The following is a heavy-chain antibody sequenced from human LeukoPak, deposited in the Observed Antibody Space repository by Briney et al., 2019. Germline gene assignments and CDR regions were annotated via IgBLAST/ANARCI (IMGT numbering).Heavy chain of an antibody. CDR2: ISGSGGST. D-gene: IGHD6-19*01. Sequence: GGSLRLSCAASGFTYSSYAMSWVRQAPGKGLEWVSAISGSGGSTYYADSVKGRFTISRDNSKNMIYLEMSSLKAEDTAVYYCAKERNLEIAVAGTIFDYWGQGTLVTASS. CDR3: AKERNLEIAVAGTIFDY. V-gene: IGHV3-23*01. J-gene: IGHJ4*02. CDR1: GFTYSSYA.